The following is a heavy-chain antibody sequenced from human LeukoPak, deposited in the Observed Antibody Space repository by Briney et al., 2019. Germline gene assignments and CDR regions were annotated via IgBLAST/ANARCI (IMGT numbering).Heavy chain of an antibody. CDR3: AKTAHVLPWFGDIDFDY. Sequence: GGSLRLSCAASGFTFSSYAMSWVRQAPGKGLEWVSAISGSGGSTYYADSVKGRFTISRDNSKNTLYLQMNSLRAEDTAVYYCAKTAHVLPWFGDIDFDYWGQGTLVTVSS. V-gene: IGHV3-23*01. CDR2: ISGSGGST. D-gene: IGHD3-10*01. CDR1: GFTFSSYA. J-gene: IGHJ4*02.